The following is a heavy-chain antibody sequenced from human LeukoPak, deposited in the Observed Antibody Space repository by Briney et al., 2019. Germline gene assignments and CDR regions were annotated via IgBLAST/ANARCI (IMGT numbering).Heavy chain of an antibody. D-gene: IGHD4-23*01. J-gene: IGHJ3*02. Sequence: GSLRLSCAASGFTFSNYAMNWVRQAPGKGLEWVSTITGGGGSTYYADSVKGRFTISRDNSKNTLYLHMDSLRAEDTAVYYCAKKDRDPEVTIDAFDIWGQGTMVTVSS. CDR2: ITGGGGST. CDR3: AKKDRDPEVTIDAFDI. V-gene: IGHV3-23*01. CDR1: GFTFSNYA.